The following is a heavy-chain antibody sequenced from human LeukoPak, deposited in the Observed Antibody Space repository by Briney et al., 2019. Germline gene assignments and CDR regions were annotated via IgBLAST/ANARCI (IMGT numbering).Heavy chain of an antibody. D-gene: IGHD4-17*01. Sequence: SETLSLTCTVSGGSISSGDYYWSWIRQPPGKGLEWIGYIYYSGSTNYNPSLKSRVTISVDTSKNQFSLKLSSVTAADTAVYYCARVSTTTVTVEAWGQGTLVTVSS. V-gene: IGHV4-61*08. CDR3: ARVSTTTVTVEA. CDR1: GGSISSGDYY. CDR2: IYYSGST. J-gene: IGHJ5*02.